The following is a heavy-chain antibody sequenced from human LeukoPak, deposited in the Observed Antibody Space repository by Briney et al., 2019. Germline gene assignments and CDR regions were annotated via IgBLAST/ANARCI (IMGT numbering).Heavy chain of an antibody. V-gene: IGHV3-7*01. CDR1: GFTFSDSW. J-gene: IGHJ6*02. Sequence: GGSLRLSCAAPGFTFSDSWMSWVRQAPGKGLEWVANMNQDGSAKGYVDSVKGRFTISRDNARNSLYLQMSSLRPEDTAVYYCATYTRWVAGDVWGQGTTVTVS. D-gene: IGHD3-16*01. CDR3: ATYTRWVAGDV. CDR2: MNQDGSAK.